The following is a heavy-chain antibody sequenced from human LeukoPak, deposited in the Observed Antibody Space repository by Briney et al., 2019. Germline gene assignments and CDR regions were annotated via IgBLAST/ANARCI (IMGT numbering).Heavy chain of an antibody. CDR3: AKDRERYCSGGSCYLFDY. CDR1: GFTFSSYG. J-gene: IGHJ4*02. D-gene: IGHD2-15*01. Sequence: PGGSLRLSCAASGFTFSSYGMRWVRQAPGKGLEWVAVISYDGSNKYYADSVKGRFTISRDNSKNTLYLQMNSLRAEDTAVYYCAKDRERYCSGGSCYLFDYWGQGTLVTVSS. CDR2: ISYDGSNK. V-gene: IGHV3-30*18.